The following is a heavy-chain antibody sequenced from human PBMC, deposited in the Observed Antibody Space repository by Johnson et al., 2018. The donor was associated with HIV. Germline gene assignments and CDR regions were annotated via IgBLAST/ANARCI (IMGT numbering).Heavy chain of an antibody. Sequence: VQLVESGGGLVQPGGSLRLSCAASGFTVSINYMSWVRQAPGKGLEWVSVIYSGGSTYYADSVKGRFTISRDDSKNTLYLQMNSLKTEDTAVYYCTTGSFFDIWGQGTMVTVSS. J-gene: IGHJ3*02. V-gene: IGHV3-53*01. CDR3: TTGSFFDI. CDR2: IYSGGST. CDR1: GFTVSINY.